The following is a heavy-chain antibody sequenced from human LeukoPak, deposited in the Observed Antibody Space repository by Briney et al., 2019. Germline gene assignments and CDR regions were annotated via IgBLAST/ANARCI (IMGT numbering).Heavy chain of an antibody. J-gene: IGHJ4*02. CDR3: ARDLGYCSGGSCYSAGY. CDR2: IYYSGST. CDR1: GGSISSGDYY. Sequence: PSQTLSLTCTVSGGSISSGDYYWRWIRQPPGTGLEWIGYIYYSGSTYYNPSLKSRVTISVDTSKNQFSLKLSSVTAADTAVYYCARDLGYCSGGSCYSAGYWGQGTLVTVSS. D-gene: IGHD2-15*01. V-gene: IGHV4-30-4*08.